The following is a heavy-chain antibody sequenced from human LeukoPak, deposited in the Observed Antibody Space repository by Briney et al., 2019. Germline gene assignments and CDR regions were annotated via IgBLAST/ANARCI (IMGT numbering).Heavy chain of an antibody. J-gene: IGHJ4*02. CDR3: ARESRVVPHYFDS. D-gene: IGHD3-3*01. CDR2: IYCSGST. V-gene: IGHV4-59*01. Sequence: SETLSLTCTVSGGSISSYYWTWIRQPPGKGLEWIGYIYCSGSTNYNPSLKSRVTISVDTSKNQLSLKLSSVAAADTAVYYCARESRVVPHYFDSWGQGTLVTVSS. CDR1: GGSISSYY.